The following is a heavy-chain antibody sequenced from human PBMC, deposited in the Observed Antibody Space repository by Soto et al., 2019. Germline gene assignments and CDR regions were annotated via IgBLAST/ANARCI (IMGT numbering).Heavy chain of an antibody. V-gene: IGHV1-18*01. CDR2: IIAYNGNT. J-gene: IGHJ4*02. Sequence: QVQLVQSGAEVKKPGASVKVSCKASGYTFTSYGISWVRQAPGQGLEWMGWIIAYNGNTNYAQRLQGRVSMTTDTSTSTAYMEGRSLRSDDTAVYYCARDETPYSSGWYDFRLFVYWGQGTLVTVSS. CDR1: GYTFTSYG. D-gene: IGHD6-19*01. CDR3: ARDETPYSSGWYDFRLFVY.